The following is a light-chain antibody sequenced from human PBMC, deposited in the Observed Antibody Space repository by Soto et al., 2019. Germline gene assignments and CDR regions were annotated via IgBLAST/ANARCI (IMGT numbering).Light chain of an antibody. CDR1: SGHSTYI. Sequence: QLVLTQSSSASASLGSSVKITCTLSSGHSTYIIAWHQQQPGKAPRYLMKLEGSGTYSKGSGVPDRFSGSNSGADRYLTISNLQSEDEADYYCETWDSNTRVFGGGTKLTVL. J-gene: IGLJ2*01. CDR3: ETWDSNTRV. V-gene: IGLV4-60*03. CDR2: LEGSGTY.